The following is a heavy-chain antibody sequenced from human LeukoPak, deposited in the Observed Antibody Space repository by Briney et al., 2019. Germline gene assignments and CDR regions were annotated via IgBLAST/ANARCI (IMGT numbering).Heavy chain of an antibody. J-gene: IGHJ6*03. CDR3: ARPYSSSDYYYYMDV. CDR2: MNPNSGNT. D-gene: IGHD6-6*01. V-gene: IGHV1-8*03. Sequence: ASVKVSCKASGYTFTSYDINWVRQATGQGLEWMGWMNPNSGNTGYAQKFQGRVTITRNTSISTAYMELSSLRSEDTAVYYCARPYSSSDYYYYMDVWGKGTTVTVSS. CDR1: GYTFTSYD.